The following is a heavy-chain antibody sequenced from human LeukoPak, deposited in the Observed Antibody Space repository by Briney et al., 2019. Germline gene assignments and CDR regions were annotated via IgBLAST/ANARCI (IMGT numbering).Heavy chain of an antibody. CDR1: GFTFNNYW. V-gene: IGHV3-7*01. D-gene: IGHD4-17*01. J-gene: IGHJ5*02. CDR3: TREGVLGTVTRWSDR. CDR2: IKQDGSDK. Sequence: GGSLRLSCVASGFTFNNYWMGWVRQAPGKGLEWVANIKQDGSDKFYVDSVRGRFTISRDNAKNSLYLQMNSLRVEDTALCYCTREGVLGTVTRWSDRWGQGTLVTVSS.